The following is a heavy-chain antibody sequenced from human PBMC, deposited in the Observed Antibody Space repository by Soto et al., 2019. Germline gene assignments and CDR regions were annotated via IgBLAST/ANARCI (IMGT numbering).Heavy chain of an antibody. V-gene: IGHV3-74*01. CDR1: GFTFTSYC. CDR2: IDSDGSRT. CDR3: ARGLSVTWFDP. J-gene: IGHJ5*02. Sequence: EVQLVESGGGLVQPGVSLRLSCAASGFTFTSYCMHWVRQAPGRGPVWVSGIDSDGSRTIYADSAKGRFTISRDNAKNSLSLQMNSRIAEDTAVYYCARGLSVTWFDPWGQGTLVTVSS. D-gene: IGHD4-4*01.